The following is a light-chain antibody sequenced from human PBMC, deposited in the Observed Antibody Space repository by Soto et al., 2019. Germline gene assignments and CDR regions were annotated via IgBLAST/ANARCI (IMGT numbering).Light chain of an antibody. Sequence: QSALTQPASVSGSPGQSITLSCTGTSSDIGGYDYVSWYQQHPGKAPKLIIYDVNNRPSGVSNRFSGSKSGNTASLTISGLQAEDEAAYYCTSYASGSSPVVFGGGTKLTVL. J-gene: IGLJ2*01. CDR1: SSDIGGYDY. V-gene: IGLV2-14*01. CDR2: DVN. CDR3: TSYASGSSPVV.